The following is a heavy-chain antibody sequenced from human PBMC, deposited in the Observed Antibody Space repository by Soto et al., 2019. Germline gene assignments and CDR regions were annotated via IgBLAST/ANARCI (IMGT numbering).Heavy chain of an antibody. J-gene: IGHJ4*02. CDR1: GLTFSGYG. CDR2: ISGSGSTT. Sequence: EVQLLESGGGLVQPGGSLRLSCAASGLTFSGYGMSWVRQAPGTGLEWVSAISGSGSTTYYADSVKGRFTISRDDSKNILFLQMNSLRAEDMAVYYCVTRSRGLQSSPPRLDSWGQGTLVTVSS. D-gene: IGHD4-4*01. V-gene: IGHV3-23*01. CDR3: VTRSRGLQSSPPRLDS.